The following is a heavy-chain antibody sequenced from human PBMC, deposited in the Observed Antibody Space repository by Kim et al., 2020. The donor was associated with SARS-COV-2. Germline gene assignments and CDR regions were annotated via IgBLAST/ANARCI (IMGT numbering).Heavy chain of an antibody. J-gene: IGHJ4*02. V-gene: IGHV4-39*01. CDR3: ARHPPTYYYDSSGYPDY. D-gene: IGHD3-22*01. Sequence: LKSRVTMSVDTSKNQFSLKLSYVTAADTAVYYCARHPPTYYYDSSGYPDYWGQGTLVTVSS.